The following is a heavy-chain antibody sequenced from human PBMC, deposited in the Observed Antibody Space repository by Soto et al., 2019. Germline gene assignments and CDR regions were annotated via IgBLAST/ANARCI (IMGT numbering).Heavy chain of an antibody. CDR3: AVFGVVPKSYYYYGMDV. V-gene: IGHV1-69*13. J-gene: IGHJ6*02. Sequence: SVKVSCKASGGTFSSYAISWVRQAPGQGLEWMGGIIPIFGTANYAQKFQGRVTITADESTSTAYMELSSLRSEDTAVYYCAVFGVVPKSYYYYGMDVWGQGTTVTVSS. CDR1: GGTFSSYA. D-gene: IGHD3-3*01. CDR2: IIPIFGTA.